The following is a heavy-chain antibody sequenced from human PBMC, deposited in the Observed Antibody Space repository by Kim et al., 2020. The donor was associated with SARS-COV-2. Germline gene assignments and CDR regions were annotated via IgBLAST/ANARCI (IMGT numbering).Heavy chain of an antibody. CDR3: ARRAAGKGEFDY. Sequence: NSHPCLKSRVPISVDTSKNQFSLKLSSVTAADTAVYYCARRAAGKGEFDYWGQGTLVTVSS. J-gene: IGHJ4*02. V-gene: IGHV4-59*01. D-gene: IGHD6-13*01.